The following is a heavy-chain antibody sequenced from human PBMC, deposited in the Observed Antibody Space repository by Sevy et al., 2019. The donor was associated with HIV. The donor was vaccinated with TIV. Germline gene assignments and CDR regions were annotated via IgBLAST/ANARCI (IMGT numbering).Heavy chain of an antibody. V-gene: IGHV3-48*03. CDR3: ARDLPPSATTVPHFDY. CDR2: ISNSGSTI. CDR1: GFTFSSYE. J-gene: IGHJ4*02. Sequence: GGSLRLSCTASGFTFSSYEMNWVRQAPGKGLEWVSYISNSGSTIHYSVSVKGRFTISSDNAKKSLYLQMNSLRAEDTAVYYCARDLPPSATTVPHFDYWGRGTLVTVSS. D-gene: IGHD4-17*01.